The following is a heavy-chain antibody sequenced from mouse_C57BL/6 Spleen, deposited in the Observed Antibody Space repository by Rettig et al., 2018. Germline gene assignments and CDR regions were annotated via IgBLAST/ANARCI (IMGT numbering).Heavy chain of an antibody. CDR1: GFNIKDDY. Sequence: LSCTASGFNIKDDYMHWVKQRPEQGLEWIGWIDPENGDTEYASKFQGKATITADTSSNTAYLQLSSLTSEDTAVYYCTTNYGSSYPYYFDYWGQGTTLTVSS. J-gene: IGHJ2*01. V-gene: IGHV14-4*01. D-gene: IGHD1-1*01. CDR3: TTNYGSSYPYYFDY. CDR2: IDPENGDT.